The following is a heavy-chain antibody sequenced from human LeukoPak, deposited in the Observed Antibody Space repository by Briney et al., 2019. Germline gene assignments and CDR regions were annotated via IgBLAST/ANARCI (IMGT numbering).Heavy chain of an antibody. CDR2: INHRGST. CDR1: NGSFSGFF. Sequence: SETLSLTGAIYNGSFSGFFWSWIRQPPGKGLEGIGEINHRGSTNYTSSHKSRITMSMDSTKNQFSLSLSSVAAADTAVYYCARGTVHCCNGICYPHYYGIDVWGQGTTVTVAS. CDR3: ARGTVHCCNGICYPHYYGIDV. J-gene: IGHJ6*02. V-gene: IGHV4-34*01. D-gene: IGHD2-8*01.